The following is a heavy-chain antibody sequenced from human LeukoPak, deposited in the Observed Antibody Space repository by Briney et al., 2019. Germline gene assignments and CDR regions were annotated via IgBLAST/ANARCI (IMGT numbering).Heavy chain of an antibody. CDR1: GFTFSSYA. CDR3: AKDYYDSSGYYYSHFVY. D-gene: IGHD3-22*01. Sequence: GGSLRLSCAASGFTFSSYAMSWVRQAPGKGLEWVSAISGSGGSTYYADSVKGRFTISRDNSKNTLYLQMNSLRAEDTAVYYCAKDYYDSSGYYYSHFVYWGQGTLVTVSS. J-gene: IGHJ4*02. V-gene: IGHV3-23*01. CDR2: ISGSGGST.